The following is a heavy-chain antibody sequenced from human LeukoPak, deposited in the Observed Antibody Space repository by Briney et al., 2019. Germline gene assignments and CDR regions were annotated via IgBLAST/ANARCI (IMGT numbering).Heavy chain of an antibody. CDR1: GFTFSSYA. D-gene: IGHD6-6*01. CDR3: ARSSIAARPGFDY. Sequence: GGSLRLSCAASGFTFSSYAMSWVRQAPGKGLEWVSAISGTGRSTYCADSVKGRFTISRDNSKNTLSLQMNSLRAEDTAVYYCARSSIAARPGFDYWGQGTLVTVSS. V-gene: IGHV3-23*01. CDR2: ISGTGRST. J-gene: IGHJ4*02.